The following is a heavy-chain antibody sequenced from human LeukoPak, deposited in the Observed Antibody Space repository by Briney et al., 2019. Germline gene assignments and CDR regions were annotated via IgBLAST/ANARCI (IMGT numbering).Heavy chain of an antibody. CDR3: ARYFIAAAGPDFDY. Sequence: SETLSLTCTVSGGSISSYYWSWIRQPPGEGLEWIGYIYYSGSTNYNPSLKSRVTISVDTSKNQFSLKLSSVTAADTAVYYCARYFIAAAGPDFDYWGQGTLVTVSS. D-gene: IGHD6-13*01. J-gene: IGHJ4*02. V-gene: IGHV4-59*01. CDR1: GGSISSYY. CDR2: IYYSGST.